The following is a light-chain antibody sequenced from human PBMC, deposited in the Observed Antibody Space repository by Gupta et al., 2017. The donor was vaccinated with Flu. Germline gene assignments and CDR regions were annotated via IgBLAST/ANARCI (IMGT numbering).Light chain of an antibody. J-gene: IGKJ5*01. CDR3: QQSYSSLPIT. V-gene: IGKV1-39*01. CDR1: QSISNY. CDR2: AAS. Sequence: DRVTITCRSSQSISNYLNWYQQKPGKAPELLIYAASSFQSGVPSRFSGSGSGTDFTLTISSLQPEDFATYYCQQSYSSLPITFGQGTRLEIK.